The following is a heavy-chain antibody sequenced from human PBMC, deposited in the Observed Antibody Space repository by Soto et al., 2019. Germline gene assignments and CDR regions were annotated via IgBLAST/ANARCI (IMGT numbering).Heavy chain of an antibody. D-gene: IGHD1-26*01. CDR1: GGTFSSYA. CDR3: ARGNTHIVGATTSHYYYGMDV. Sequence: GASVKVSCKASGGTFSSYAISWVRQAPGQGLEWMGGIIPIFGTANYAQKFQGRVTITADESTSTAYMELSSLRSEDTAVYYCARGNTHIVGATTSHYYYGMDVWGQGTTVTVSS. CDR2: IIPIFGTA. V-gene: IGHV1-69*13. J-gene: IGHJ6*02.